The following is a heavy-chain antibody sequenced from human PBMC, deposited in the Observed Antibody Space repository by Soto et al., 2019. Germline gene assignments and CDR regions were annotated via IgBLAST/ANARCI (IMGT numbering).Heavy chain of an antibody. J-gene: IGHJ5*02. CDR1: GYTFFTYG. Sequence: ASVKVSCKASGYTFFTYGISWVRQAPGQGLEWMGWISGNTGHTNYAQKVQGRVTMTMDTSTNTAYMELRSLRSEDTAVYYCARGIATGQLDPWGQGTLVTVSS. CDR3: ARGIATGQLDP. V-gene: IGHV1-18*01. D-gene: IGHD2-15*01. CDR2: ISGNTGHT.